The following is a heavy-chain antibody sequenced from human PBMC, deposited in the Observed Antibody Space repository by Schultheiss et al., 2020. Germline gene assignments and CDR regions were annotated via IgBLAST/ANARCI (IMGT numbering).Heavy chain of an antibody. CDR1: GGTFSSYA. CDR2: ISAYNGNT. V-gene: IGHV1-18*01. Sequence: ASVKVSGKASGGTFSSYAISWVRQAPGQGLEWMGGISAYNGNTNYAQKLQGRVTMTTDTSTSTAYMELRSLRSDDTAVYYCARERSGGLLHYYYYGMDVWGQGTTVTVSS. J-gene: IGHJ6*02. D-gene: IGHD3-16*01. CDR3: ARERSGGLLHYYYYGMDV.